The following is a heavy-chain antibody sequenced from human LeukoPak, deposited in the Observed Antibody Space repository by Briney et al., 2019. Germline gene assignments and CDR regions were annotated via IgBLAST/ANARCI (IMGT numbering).Heavy chain of an antibody. J-gene: IGHJ4*02. CDR2: ISDRGSRT. CDR1: GITLSNYG. V-gene: IGHV3-23*01. D-gene: IGHD3-22*01. CDR3: AKRGVVIRVILVGFHKEAYYFDS. Sequence: GSLRLSCAVSGITLSNYGMSWVRQAPGKGLEWVAGISDRGSRTNYADSVKGRFTISTDHPKNTLYLQMNSLRAEDTAVYFCAKRGVVIRVILVGFHKEAYYFDSWGQGTLVTVSS.